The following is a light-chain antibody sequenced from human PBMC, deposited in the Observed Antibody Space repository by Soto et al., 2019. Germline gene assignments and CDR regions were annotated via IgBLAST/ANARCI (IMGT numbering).Light chain of an antibody. Sequence: QSVLTQPPSASGTPGQRVTISCSGSSSNIGSNTVNWYQQLPGTAPKLLIYSDNQRPSGVPDRFSGSKSGTSASLAISGLQSEDEADYYCAAWDDSLLGLVFGGGTKLTVL. CDR3: AAWDDSLLGLV. J-gene: IGLJ2*01. CDR1: SSNIGSNT. CDR2: SDN. V-gene: IGLV1-44*01.